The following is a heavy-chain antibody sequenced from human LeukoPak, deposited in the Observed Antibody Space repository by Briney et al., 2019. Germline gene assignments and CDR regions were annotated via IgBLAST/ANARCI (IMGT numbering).Heavy chain of an antibody. V-gene: IGHV3-23*01. J-gene: IGHJ4*02. D-gene: IGHD6-6*01. CDR3: AKGLRYSSSSPFDY. CDR1: GFTFSSYA. CDR2: VSGSGGST. Sequence: GGSLRLSCAASGFTFSSYAMSWVRQAPGKGLEWVSAVSGSGGSTYYADSVKGRFTISRDNSKNTLYLQMNSLRAEDTAVYYCAKGLRYSSSSPFDYWGQGTLVTVSS.